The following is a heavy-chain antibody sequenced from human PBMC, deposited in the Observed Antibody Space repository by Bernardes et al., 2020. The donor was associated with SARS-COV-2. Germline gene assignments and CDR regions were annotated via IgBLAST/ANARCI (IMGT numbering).Heavy chain of an antibody. Sequence: ASVKVSCKASGYTFTGYYMHWVRQAPGQGLEWMGWINPNSGGTNYAQKFQGRVTMTRDTSISTAYMELSRLRSDDTAVYYCAIPPTNYDRYGMDVWRQGTTVTVSS. CDR2: INPNSGGT. V-gene: IGHV1-2*02. J-gene: IGHJ6*02. D-gene: IGHD3-22*01. CDR3: AIPPTNYDRYGMDV. CDR1: GYTFTGYY.